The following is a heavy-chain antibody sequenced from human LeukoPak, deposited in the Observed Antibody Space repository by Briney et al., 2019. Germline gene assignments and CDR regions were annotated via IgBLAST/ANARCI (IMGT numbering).Heavy chain of an antibody. CDR2: IKQDGSEK. Sequence: PGGSLRLSCAASGFTFSSYWMSWVRQAPGKGLEWVANIKQDGSEKYYVDSVKGRFTISRDNAKNSLYLQMNSLRAEDTAVYYCARGSIAAASGAFDIWGQGTTVTVSS. CDR1: GFTFSSYW. J-gene: IGHJ3*02. CDR3: ARGSIAAASGAFDI. V-gene: IGHV3-7*01. D-gene: IGHD6-13*01.